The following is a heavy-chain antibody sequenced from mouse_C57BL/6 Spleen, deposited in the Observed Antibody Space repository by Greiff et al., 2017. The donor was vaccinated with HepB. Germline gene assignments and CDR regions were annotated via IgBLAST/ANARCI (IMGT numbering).Heavy chain of an antibody. CDR1: GFSLTSYG. Sequence: QVQLQQSGPGLVQPSQSLSITCTVSGFSLTSYGVHWVRQSPGKGLEWLGVIWRGGSTDYNAAFMSRLSITKDNSKSQVFFKMNSLQADDTAIYYCAKKDGSSSDWYFDVWGTGTTVTVSS. D-gene: IGHD1-1*01. J-gene: IGHJ1*03. CDR3: AKKDGSSSDWYFDV. V-gene: IGHV2-5*01. CDR2: IWRGGST.